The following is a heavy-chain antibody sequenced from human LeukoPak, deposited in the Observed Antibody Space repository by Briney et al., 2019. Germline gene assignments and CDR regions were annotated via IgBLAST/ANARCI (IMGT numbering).Heavy chain of an antibody. CDR2: IYYSGST. CDR1: GGSISSYY. V-gene: IGHV4-59*08. Sequence: SETLSLTCTVSGGSISSYYWSWIRQPPGKGLEWIGYIYYSGSTNYNPSLKSRVTISVDTSKNQFSLKLSSVTAADTAVYYYASSTGRAFDIWGQGTMVTVSS. CDR3: ASSTGRAFDI. J-gene: IGHJ3*02.